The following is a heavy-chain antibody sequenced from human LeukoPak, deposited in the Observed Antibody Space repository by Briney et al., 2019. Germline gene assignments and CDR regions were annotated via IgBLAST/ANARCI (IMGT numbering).Heavy chain of an antibody. CDR3: ARDVGAPGFDY. V-gene: IGHV4-34*01. D-gene: IGHD3-16*01. CDR1: GGSFSGYY. Sequence: PSETLSLTCAVYGGSFSGYYWSWIRQPPGKGLEWIGEINHSGSTNYNPSLKSRVTISVDTSKNQFSLKLSSVTAADTAVYYCARDVGAPGFDYWGQGTLVTVSS. CDR2: INHSGST. J-gene: IGHJ4*02.